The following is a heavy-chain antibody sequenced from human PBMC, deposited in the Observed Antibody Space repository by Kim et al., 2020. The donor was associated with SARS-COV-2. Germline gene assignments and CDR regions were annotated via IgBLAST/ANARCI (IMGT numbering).Heavy chain of an antibody. Sequence: GGSLRLSCAASGFSVSNKYMSWVRQAPGKGLEWVSVIYIDDSTHYADSVEGRFTISRHNTENTVYLQMNSRRVGDTAVYYCARDDSRGYWGWGQGTLFTV. V-gene: IGHV3-53*04. D-gene: IGHD3-22*01. CDR3: ARDDSRGYWG. J-gene: IGHJ4*02. CDR2: IYIDDST. CDR1: GFSVSNKY.